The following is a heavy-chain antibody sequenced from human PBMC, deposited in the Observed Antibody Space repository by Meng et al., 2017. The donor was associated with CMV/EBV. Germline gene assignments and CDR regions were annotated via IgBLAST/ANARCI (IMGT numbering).Heavy chain of an antibody. CDR3: ARDPHSSSWYDWFDP. J-gene: IGHJ5*02. V-gene: IGHV1-69*05. Sequence: SVKVSCKASGGTFSSYAISWVRQAPGQGLEWMGGIIPIFGTANYAQKFQGRVTITTDKSTSTAYMELSSLRSEDTAVYYCARDPHSSSWYDWFDPWGQGTLVTVSS. CDR1: GGTFSSYA. CDR2: IIPIFGTA. D-gene: IGHD6-13*01.